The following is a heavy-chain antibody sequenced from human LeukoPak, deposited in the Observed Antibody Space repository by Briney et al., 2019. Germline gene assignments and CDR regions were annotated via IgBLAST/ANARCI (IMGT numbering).Heavy chain of an antibody. V-gene: IGHV3-21*01. CDR1: GFTFSSYS. D-gene: IGHD6-19*01. CDR2: ISSSSSYI. J-gene: IGHJ4*02. Sequence: GGSLRLSCAASGFTFSSYSMNWVRQAPGKGLEWVSSISSSSSYIYYADSVKGRFTISRDNAKNSLCLQMNSLRAEDTAVYYCARAVAGLRHFDYWGQGTLVTVSS. CDR3: ARAVAGLRHFDY.